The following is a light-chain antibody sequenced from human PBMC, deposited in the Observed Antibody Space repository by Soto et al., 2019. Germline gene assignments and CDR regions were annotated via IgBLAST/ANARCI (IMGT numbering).Light chain of an antibody. CDR1: QSVNSH. CDR2: AAS. Sequence: EIVLTQSPATLSLSAVYRATFSCDASQSVNSHLGWYQQQPGQAPRLLIYAASNRATGIPARFSGSGSGTEFILTSSSLLPEDFAVYYCQQRSNWPITFGQGTRLEI. J-gene: IGKJ5*01. V-gene: IGKV3-11*01. CDR3: QQRSNWPIT.